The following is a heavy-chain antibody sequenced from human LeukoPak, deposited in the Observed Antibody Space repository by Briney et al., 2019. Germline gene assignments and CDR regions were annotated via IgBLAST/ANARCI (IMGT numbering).Heavy chain of an antibody. Sequence: GGSLRLSCAASGFTFSSYWMSWVRQAPGKGLEWVANMNKDGGEKYYVDSVKGRFTISRDNAKNSLYLQMNSLRADDTAVYYCVKDSPPRYSGSPPAYWGQGTLVTVSS. CDR1: GFTFSSYW. CDR2: MNKDGGEK. CDR3: VKDSPPRYSGSPPAY. D-gene: IGHD1-26*01. V-gene: IGHV3-7*03. J-gene: IGHJ4*02.